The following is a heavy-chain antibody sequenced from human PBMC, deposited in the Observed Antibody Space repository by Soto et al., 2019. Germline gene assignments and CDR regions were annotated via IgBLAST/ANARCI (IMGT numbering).Heavy chain of an antibody. V-gene: IGHV1-8*01. CDR1: GYSFASCY. D-gene: IGHD2-2*01. CDR3: ARGPISVVPAASYYYYYYMDV. J-gene: IGHJ6*03. Sequence: GASAKLSCKASGYSFASCYIRWLRHATGQGLEWMGWMNPNSGNTGYAQKFQGRVTMTRNTSISTAYMELSSLRSEDTAVYYCARGPISVVPAASYYYYYYMDVWGKGTTVTVSS. CDR2: MNPNSGNT.